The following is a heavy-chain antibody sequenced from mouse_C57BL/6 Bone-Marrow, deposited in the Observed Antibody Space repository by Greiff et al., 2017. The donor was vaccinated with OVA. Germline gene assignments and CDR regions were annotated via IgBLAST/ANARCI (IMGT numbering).Heavy chain of an antibody. Sequence: EVQRVESGPELVKPGASVKIPCKASGYTFTDYNMDWVKQSHGKSLEWIGDINPNNGGTIYNQKFKGKATLTVDKSSSTAYMELRSLTSEDTAVYYCARSTTVVKGAMDYWGQGTSVTVSS. V-gene: IGHV1-18*01. CDR2: INPNNGGT. CDR3: ARSTTVVKGAMDY. CDR1: GYTFTDYN. J-gene: IGHJ4*01. D-gene: IGHD1-1*01.